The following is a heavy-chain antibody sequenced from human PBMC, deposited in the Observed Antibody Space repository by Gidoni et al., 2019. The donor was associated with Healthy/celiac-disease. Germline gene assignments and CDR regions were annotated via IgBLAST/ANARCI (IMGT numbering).Heavy chain of an antibody. V-gene: IGHV5-51*01. CDR1: GYSFTSYW. Sequence: EVQLVQSGAEVKKPGESLKISCKGSGYSFTSYWIGWVRQMPGKGLEWMGIIYPGDSDTRDSPSFQGQVTISADKSISTAYLQWSSLKASDTAMYYCARLRGYSSSWYRIGSFDYWGQGTLVTVSS. CDR3: ARLRGYSSSWYRIGSFDY. J-gene: IGHJ4*02. D-gene: IGHD6-13*01. CDR2: IYPGDSDT.